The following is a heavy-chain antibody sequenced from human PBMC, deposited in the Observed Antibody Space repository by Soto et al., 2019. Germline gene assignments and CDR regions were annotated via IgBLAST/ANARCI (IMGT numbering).Heavy chain of an antibody. J-gene: IGHJ6*02. CDR2: IYYSGST. CDR1: GGSISSGDYY. V-gene: IGHV4-30-4*01. CDR3: ARVPMTTVVTTVDYSDGMDV. Sequence: QVQLQESGPGLVKPSQTLSLTCTVSGGSISSGDYYWSWIRQPPGKGLEWIGYIYYSGSTYYNPSLKSRGTLSVYPPKYRFSLKLSSVTAADTAVYYCARVPMTTVVTTVDYSDGMDVWGQGTTVTVSS. D-gene: IGHD4-17*01.